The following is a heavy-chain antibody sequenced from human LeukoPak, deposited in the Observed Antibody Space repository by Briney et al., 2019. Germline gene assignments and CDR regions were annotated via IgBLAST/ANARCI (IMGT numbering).Heavy chain of an antibody. J-gene: IGHJ6*03. Sequence: SETLSLTCAVYGGSFSGYYWSWIRQPPGKGLEWIGEINHSGSTNYNPSLKSRVTISVDTSKNQFSLKLSSVTAAGTAVYYCARQRPGIRAYYYYMDVWGKGTTVTISS. CDR3: ARQRPGIRAYYYYMDV. V-gene: IGHV4-34*01. CDR1: GGSFSGYY. CDR2: INHSGST. D-gene: IGHD6-25*01.